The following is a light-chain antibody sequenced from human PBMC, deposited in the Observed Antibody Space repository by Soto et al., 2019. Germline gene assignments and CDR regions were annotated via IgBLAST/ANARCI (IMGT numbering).Light chain of an antibody. Sequence: EIVMTQSPATLSVSPGERATLSCRASHSISTHLAWYQQKPGQAPRLVIHGASTRATGIPARFSGSGSGTEFTLTISSLQSEDFAVYYSQQYDNWPPWTFDQGTKV. CDR1: HSISTH. V-gene: IGKV3D-15*01. J-gene: IGKJ1*01. CDR3: QQYDNWPPWT. CDR2: GAS.